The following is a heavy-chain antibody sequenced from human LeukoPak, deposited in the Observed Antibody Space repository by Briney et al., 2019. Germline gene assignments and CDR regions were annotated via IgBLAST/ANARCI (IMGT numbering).Heavy chain of an antibody. V-gene: IGHV4-31*03. CDR3: ARAPATSGGASSSLYFFANWFDP. CDR1: GGSISSGGYY. J-gene: IGHJ5*02. CDR2: IYYSGST. Sequence: SQTLSLTCTVSGGSISSGGYYWSWIRQHPGKGLEWIGYIYYSGSTYYNPSLKSRVTISVDTSKNQFSLKLSSVTAADTGVYYCARAPATSGGASSSLYFFANWFDPWGQGTLVTVSS. D-gene: IGHD6-13*01.